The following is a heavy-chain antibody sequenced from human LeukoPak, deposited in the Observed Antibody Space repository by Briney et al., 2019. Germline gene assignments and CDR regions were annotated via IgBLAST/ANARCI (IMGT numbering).Heavy chain of an antibody. Sequence: ASVKVSCKASGYTFTSYGISWVRQAPGQGLEWMGWISAYNGNTNYAQKLQGRVTMTTDTSTSTAYMELRSLRSDDTAVYYCASLEPGHYSLEYWGQGTLVTVSS. CDR2: ISAYNGNT. V-gene: IGHV1-18*01. CDR3: ASLEPGHYSLEY. CDR1: GYTFTSYG. J-gene: IGHJ4*02. D-gene: IGHD1-14*01.